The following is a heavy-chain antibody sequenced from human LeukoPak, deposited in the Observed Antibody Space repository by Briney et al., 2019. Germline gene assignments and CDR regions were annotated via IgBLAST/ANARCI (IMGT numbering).Heavy chain of an antibody. J-gene: IGHJ1*01. CDR1: GFTFDDYT. CDR2: ISWDGGST. Sequence: GGSLRLSCAASGFTFDDYTMHWVSQAPGKGLEWVSLISWDGGSTYYADSVKGRFTISRDNSKNTLYLQMNSLRAEDTAVYYCAKDFEGYDSSGWRYFQHWGQGTLVTVSS. D-gene: IGHD3-22*01. V-gene: IGHV3-43*01. CDR3: AKDFEGYDSSGWRYFQH.